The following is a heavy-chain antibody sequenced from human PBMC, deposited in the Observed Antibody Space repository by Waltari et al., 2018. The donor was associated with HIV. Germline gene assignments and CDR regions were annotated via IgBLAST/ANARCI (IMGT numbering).Heavy chain of an antibody. CDR2: ISISSSSI. D-gene: IGHD3-3*01. V-gene: IGHV3-48*04. Sequence: AASGFIFSSCSMNWYFLLPGKGLEWVSYISISSSSIYYSDSVKGRFTITRDNAKNSLYLQRNSLRAEDTAVYYCARGGLRFLEWLPRSWWFDPWGQGTLVTVSS. CDR1: GFIFSSCS. CDR3: ARGGLRFLEWLPRSWWFDP. J-gene: IGHJ5*02.